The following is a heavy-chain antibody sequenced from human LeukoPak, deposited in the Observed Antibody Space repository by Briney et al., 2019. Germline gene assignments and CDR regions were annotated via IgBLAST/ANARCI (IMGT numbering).Heavy chain of an antibody. D-gene: IGHD1-26*01. CDR2: IYYSGST. CDR3: AKSGGYGLIDC. J-gene: IGHJ4*02. CDR1: GGSISSSSYY. V-gene: IGHV4-39*01. Sequence: PSETLSLTCTVSGGSISSSSYYWGWIRQPPGKGLEWIGSIYYSGSTYYNPSLKSRVTISVDTSKNQFSLKLSSVTAADTAVYYCAKSGGYGLIDCWGQGTLVTVSS.